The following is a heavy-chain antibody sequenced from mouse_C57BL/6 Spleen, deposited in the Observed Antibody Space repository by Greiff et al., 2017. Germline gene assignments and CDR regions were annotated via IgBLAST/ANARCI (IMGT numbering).Heavy chain of an antibody. CDR1: GFTIPDDY. CDR3: TTYYYGNTLFAY. CDR2: IDPENGDT. D-gene: IGHD1-1*01. V-gene: IGHV14-4*01. Sequence: VQLQQSGAELVRPGASVKLSCTASGFTIPDDYMHWVKQRPDQGLEWIGWIDPENGDTEYASKFQGKATITAAPSSNTAYLQLSSLTSYDTAVDYCTTYYYGNTLFAYWGQGTLVTVSA. J-gene: IGHJ3*01.